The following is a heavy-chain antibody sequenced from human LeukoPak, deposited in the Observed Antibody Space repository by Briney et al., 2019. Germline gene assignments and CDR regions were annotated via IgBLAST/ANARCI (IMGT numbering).Heavy chain of an antibody. V-gene: IGHV3-74*01. Sequence: GGSLRLSCAASGFIFSSYWMHWVRHAPGKGLAWVSRINTDGSSTSYADSVKGRFTISRDNAKNSLYLQMNSLRAEDPAVYYCARGGYCTNGVCYMNNDAFDIWGQGTMVTVSS. CDR1: GFIFSSYW. CDR2: INTDGSST. CDR3: ARGGYCTNGVCYMNNDAFDI. J-gene: IGHJ3*02. D-gene: IGHD2-8*01.